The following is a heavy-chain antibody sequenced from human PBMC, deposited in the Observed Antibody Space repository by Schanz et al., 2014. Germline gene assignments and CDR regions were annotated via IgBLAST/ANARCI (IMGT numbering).Heavy chain of an antibody. D-gene: IGHD2-15*01. Sequence: QVQLVESGGCVVQPGRSLRLSCAASGFTFSNYGIHWVRQAPGKGLEWVAVISDDGSNKYYAASVKGRFTISRDNSKNTLYLQMNSLRAEDTAVYYCAKDRRPCSGDGCYSHDAFDIWGQGTMVTVSS. CDR1: GFTFSNYG. CDR2: ISDDGSNK. J-gene: IGHJ3*02. V-gene: IGHV3-30*18. CDR3: AKDRRPCSGDGCYSHDAFDI.